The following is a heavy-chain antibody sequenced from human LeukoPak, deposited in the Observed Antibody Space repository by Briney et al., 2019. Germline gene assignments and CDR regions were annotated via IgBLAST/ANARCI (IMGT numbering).Heavy chain of an antibody. CDR3: ARGSGSYGTTFDY. D-gene: IGHD1-26*01. CDR2: INPNGGGS. Sequence: APVEVSCKTSGYNFIGYYIHWVRQAPGQGLEWMGRINPNGGGSYYAQKFQGRVTMTRDTSMSTAYMEVSRLRYDDTAMYYCARGSGSYGTTFDYWGQGTLVTVSS. J-gene: IGHJ4*02. CDR1: GYNFIGYY. V-gene: IGHV1-2*06.